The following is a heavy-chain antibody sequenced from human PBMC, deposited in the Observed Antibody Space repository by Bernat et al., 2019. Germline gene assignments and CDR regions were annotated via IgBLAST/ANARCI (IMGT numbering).Heavy chain of an antibody. CDR2: ISGSGGST. D-gene: IGHD2-21*02. CDR3: AKEGGKGHIGVVTARPKQYYGMDV. V-gene: IGHV3-23*01. J-gene: IGHJ6*02. Sequence: EVQLLESGGGLVQPGGSLRLSCAASGFTFSSYAMSWVRQAPGKGLEWVSAISGSGGSTYYADSVKGRFTISRDNSKNTLYLQMNSLRAEDTAVYYCAKEGGKGHIGVVTARPKQYYGMDVWGQGTTVTVSS. CDR1: GFTFSSYA.